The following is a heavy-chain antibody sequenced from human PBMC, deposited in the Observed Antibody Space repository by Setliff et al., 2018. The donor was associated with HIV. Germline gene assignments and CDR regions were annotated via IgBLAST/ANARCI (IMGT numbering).Heavy chain of an antibody. J-gene: IGHJ4*02. V-gene: IGHV1-18*01. CDR3: ARQYSSGSRLDY. Sequence: GASLKVSCKAAGYTFTSYGIIWVRQAPGQGLEWMGWISAYNGNTNYEQKLQGRVIMTTDTSTSTVYMEMRSLRSDDTAVYYCARQYSSGSRLDYWGQGTLVTVSS. CDR1: GYTFTSYG. CDR2: ISAYNGNT. D-gene: IGHD6-19*01.